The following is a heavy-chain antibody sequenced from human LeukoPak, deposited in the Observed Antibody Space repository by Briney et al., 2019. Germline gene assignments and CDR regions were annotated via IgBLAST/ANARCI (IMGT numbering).Heavy chain of an antibody. CDR2: IWYDGSNK. D-gene: IGHD3-22*01. CDR1: GFTFNSFG. Sequence: GGSLRLSCAASGFTFNSFGMYWVRQAPGKGLEWVAVIWYDGSNKYYADSVRGRFTISRDNSKDTLYLQMNSLRAEDTAVYYCARDLRGGYYDSSGFFGGLDYWGQGTLVTVSS. CDR3: ARDLRGGYYDSSGFFGGLDY. V-gene: IGHV3-33*01. J-gene: IGHJ4*02.